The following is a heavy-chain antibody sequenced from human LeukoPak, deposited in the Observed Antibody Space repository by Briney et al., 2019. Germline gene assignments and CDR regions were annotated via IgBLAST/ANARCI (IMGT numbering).Heavy chain of an antibody. CDR1: GDSVSSNSAA. J-gene: IGHJ6*02. V-gene: IGHV6-1*01. CDR3: ARDLVSSGCLWGLCYGMDV. Sequence: SQTLSLTCAISGDSVSSNSAAWNWIRQSPSRGLEWLGRTYYRSKWYNDYAVSVKSRITINPDTSKNQFSLQLNSVTPEDTAVYYCARDLVSSGCLWGLCYGMDVWGQGTTVTVSS. CDR2: TYYRSKWYN. D-gene: IGHD6-19*01.